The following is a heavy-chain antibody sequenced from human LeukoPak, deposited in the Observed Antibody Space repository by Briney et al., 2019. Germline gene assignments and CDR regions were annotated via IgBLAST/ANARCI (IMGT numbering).Heavy chain of an antibody. Sequence: ASVKVSCKASGGTFSSYAISWVRQAPGQGLEWMGGSIPIFGTANYAQKFQGRVTITADESTSTAYMELSSLRSEDTAVYYCARGVDIVGATPGPPHDAFDIWGQGTMVTVSS. J-gene: IGHJ3*02. CDR1: GGTFSSYA. CDR3: ARGVDIVGATPGPPHDAFDI. D-gene: IGHD1-26*01. CDR2: SIPIFGTA. V-gene: IGHV1-69*13.